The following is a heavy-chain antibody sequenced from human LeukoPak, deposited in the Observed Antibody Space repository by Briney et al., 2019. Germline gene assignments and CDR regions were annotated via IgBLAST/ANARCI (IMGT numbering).Heavy chain of an antibody. Sequence: GGSLRLSCAASGFTFSSYSMNWVRQAPGKGLEWVSSISSSSSYICYADSVKGRFTISRDNAKNSLYLQMNSLRAEDTAVYYCARAIDYDFWSGYYDAFDIWGQGTMVTVSS. CDR3: ARAIDYDFWSGYYDAFDI. CDR1: GFTFSSYS. CDR2: ISSSSSYI. V-gene: IGHV3-21*01. D-gene: IGHD3-3*01. J-gene: IGHJ3*02.